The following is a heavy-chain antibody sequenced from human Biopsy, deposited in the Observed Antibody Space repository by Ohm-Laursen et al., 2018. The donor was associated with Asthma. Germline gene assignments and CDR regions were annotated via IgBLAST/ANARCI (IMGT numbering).Heavy chain of an antibody. CDR3: ARGDSSYWSHYYFDY. Sequence: SLRLSCAASGFAVSSDHMFWVRQAPGKGLEWVSVIYSGGTSHTDDSVRGRFTISRDYSKNKLYHQMHSLRAEDTAVYYCARGDSSYWSHYYFDYWGQGTLVTVSS. CDR1: GFAVSSDH. CDR2: IYSGGTS. V-gene: IGHV3-53*01. D-gene: IGHD3-22*01. J-gene: IGHJ4*02.